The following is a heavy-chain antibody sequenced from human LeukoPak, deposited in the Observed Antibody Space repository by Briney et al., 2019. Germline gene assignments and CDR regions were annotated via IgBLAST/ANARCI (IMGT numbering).Heavy chain of an antibody. CDR1: GGSISSYY. CDR3: ARVKGYSSSSYYFDY. D-gene: IGHD6-6*01. V-gene: IGHV4-59*01. J-gene: IGHJ4*02. Sequence: SSETLSLTCTVSGGSISSYYWSWIRQPPGKGLEWIGYIYYSGSTNYNPSLKSRVTISVDTSKNQSSLKLSSVTAADTAVYYCARVKGYSSSSYYFDYWGQGTLVTVSS. CDR2: IYYSGST.